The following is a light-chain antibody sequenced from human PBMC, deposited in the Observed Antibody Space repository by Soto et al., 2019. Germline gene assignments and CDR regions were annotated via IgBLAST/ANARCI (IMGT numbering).Light chain of an antibody. Sequence: QSALTQDASVSGSPGQSITISCTGTSSHVGGYNYVSWYQQHPGKAPKLMIYDVSNRPSGVSNRFSGSKSGNTASLTISGLQAEDEADYYCSSYTSSDTLVFGTGTKLTVL. CDR3: SSYTSSDTLV. CDR2: DVS. V-gene: IGLV2-14*01. J-gene: IGLJ1*01. CDR1: SSHVGGYNY.